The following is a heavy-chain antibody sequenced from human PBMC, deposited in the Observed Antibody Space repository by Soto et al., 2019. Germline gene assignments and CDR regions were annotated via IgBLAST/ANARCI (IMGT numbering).Heavy chain of an antibody. V-gene: IGHV1-3*01. D-gene: IGHD1-26*01. Sequence: ASVKVSCKASGYSFTNSAVHWLRQAPGQRLEWMGWINAGSGSAKYSQKFQGRVTITRDTSASTAYMELSSLKSEDTAMYYCAREHSGSYLPFFDYWGQ. CDR1: GYSFTNSA. J-gene: IGHJ4*02. CDR3: AREHSGSYLPFFDY. CDR2: INAGSGSA.